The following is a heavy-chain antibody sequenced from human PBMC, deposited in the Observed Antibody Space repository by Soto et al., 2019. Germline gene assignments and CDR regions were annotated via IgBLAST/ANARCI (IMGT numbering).Heavy chain of an antibody. CDR1: GFIFSRHG. J-gene: IGHJ4*02. V-gene: IGHV3-33*01. Sequence: GGSLRLSCAPSGFIFSRHGMHWVRQAPGKGLEWVALIWYDGSKKNYADSVKGRFTISRDNSKNTLYLQMDSLRADDTAVYYCARDLSYGSLDFDYWGQGTLVTVPQ. CDR2: IWYDGSKK. D-gene: IGHD5-18*01. CDR3: ARDLSYGSLDFDY.